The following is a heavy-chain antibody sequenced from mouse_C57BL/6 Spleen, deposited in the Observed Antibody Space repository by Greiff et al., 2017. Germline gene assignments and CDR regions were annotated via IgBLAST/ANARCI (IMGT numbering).Heavy chain of an antibody. D-gene: IGHD4-1*01. Sequence: VQLQQSGPELVKPGASVKISCKASGYAFSSSWMNWVKQRPGKGLEWIGRIYPGDGDTNYNGKFKGKATLTADKSSSTAYMQLSSLTSEDSAVYFCAWSGTGTFACRGQGTLVNVSA. V-gene: IGHV1-82*01. CDR2: IYPGDGDT. J-gene: IGHJ3*01. CDR1: GYAFSSSW. CDR3: AWSGTGTFAC.